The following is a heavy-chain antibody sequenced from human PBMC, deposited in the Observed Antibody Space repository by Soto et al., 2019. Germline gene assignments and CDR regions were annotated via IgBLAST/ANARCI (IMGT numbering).Heavy chain of an antibody. J-gene: IGHJ4*02. CDR1: GFTFSSYG. CDR2: IWYDGSNK. V-gene: IGHV3-33*01. Sequence: QVQLVESGGGVVQPGRSLRLSCAASGFTFSSYGMHWVRQAPGKGLEWVAVIWYDGSNKYYADSVKGRFTISRDNSKNTLYLQMNSLRAEDTAVYYCARGYSSGWYNYWRQGTLVTVSS. CDR3: ARGYSSGWYNY. D-gene: IGHD6-19*01.